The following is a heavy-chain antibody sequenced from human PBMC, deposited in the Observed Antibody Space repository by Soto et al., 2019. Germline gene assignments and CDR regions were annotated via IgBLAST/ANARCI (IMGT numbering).Heavy chain of an antibody. J-gene: IGHJ4*02. CDR1: GVTFSSYG. D-gene: IGHD5-18*01. CDR2: ISYDGTNK. CDR3: AKEKATRGYSFLVDY. V-gene: IGHV3-30*18. Sequence: QVQLVESGGGVVQPGRSLRLSCAASGVTFSSYGMHWVRQAPGKGLEWVAVISYDGTNKYYADSVKGRFTISRDDSKNTLYLQMNSLRPEDTAVYYCAKEKATRGYSFLVDYWGQGTLVTSPQ.